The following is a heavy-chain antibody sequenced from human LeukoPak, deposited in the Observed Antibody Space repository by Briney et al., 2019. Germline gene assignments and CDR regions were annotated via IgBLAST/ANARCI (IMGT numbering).Heavy chain of an antibody. J-gene: IGHJ6*01. CDR2: VYYSGRT. V-gene: IGHV4-59*01. CDR3: SRSLSESYYFYGMDV. Sequence: SETLSLTCTVSGGSISCYYWSWIRQPPGKGLECIGYVYYSGRTNYNPSLKSRVTISVDTSKNQFSLKLSSVTAPDPAVYYCSRSLSESYYFYGMDVWGQGTRVSVSS. D-gene: IGHD3-16*02. CDR1: GGSISCYY.